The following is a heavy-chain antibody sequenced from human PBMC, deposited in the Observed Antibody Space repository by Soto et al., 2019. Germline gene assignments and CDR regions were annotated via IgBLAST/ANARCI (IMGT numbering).Heavy chain of an antibody. CDR3: VRPYYSSSWFPFDR. Sequence: PGGYLRLSCTGSGFDFGDYYMSWIRQAPGKGLEWVSYIDSGDGTTYYTDSVKGRFTISRDNAKKTVYLQMSSLRVEDTALYYCVRPYYSSSWFPFDRCGQGTLVTVS. CDR2: IDSGDGTT. D-gene: IGHD6-13*01. J-gene: IGHJ4*02. V-gene: IGHV3-11*01. CDR1: GFDFGDYY.